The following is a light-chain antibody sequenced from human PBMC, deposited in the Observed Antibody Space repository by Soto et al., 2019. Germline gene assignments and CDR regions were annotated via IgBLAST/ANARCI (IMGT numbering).Light chain of an antibody. CDR1: QGISTY. V-gene: IGKV1-9*01. Sequence: IQLTQSPSSLSASVRDRVTITCRASQGISTYLAWYPQKPGKAPKLLIYAASTLQSVVPSRFSGSGSGTEFTLTISSLQPEDFATYYCQQLNSYPLTFGGGTKVEI. CDR3: QQLNSYPLT. J-gene: IGKJ4*01. CDR2: AAS.